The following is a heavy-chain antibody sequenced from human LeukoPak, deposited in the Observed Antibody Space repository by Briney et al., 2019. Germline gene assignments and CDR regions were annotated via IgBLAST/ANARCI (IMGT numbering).Heavy chain of an antibody. CDR2: INPNSGGT. V-gene: IGHV1-2*02. J-gene: IGHJ3*02. D-gene: IGHD6-6*01. Sequence: ASVKASCKASGYTFTGYYMHWVRQAPGQGLEWMGWINPNSGGTNYAQKFQGRVTMTRDTSISTAYMELSRLRSDDTAVYYCALRKSIAARHAFDIWGQGTMVTVSS. CDR3: ALRKSIAARHAFDI. CDR1: GYTFTGYY.